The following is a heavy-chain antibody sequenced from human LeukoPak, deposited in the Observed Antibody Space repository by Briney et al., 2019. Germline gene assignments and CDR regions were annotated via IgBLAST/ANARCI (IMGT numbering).Heavy chain of an antibody. CDR1: GFTFSSYS. CDR3: ASGQQLDGGFDY. CDR2: ISSSSSYI. Sequence: GGSLRLSCAASGFTFSSYSMNWVRQAPGKGLEWVSSISSSSSYIYYADSVKGRFTISRDNAKNSLYLQMNSLRAEDTAVYYCASGQQLDGGFDYWGQGTLVTVSS. D-gene: IGHD6-13*01. V-gene: IGHV3-21*01. J-gene: IGHJ4*02.